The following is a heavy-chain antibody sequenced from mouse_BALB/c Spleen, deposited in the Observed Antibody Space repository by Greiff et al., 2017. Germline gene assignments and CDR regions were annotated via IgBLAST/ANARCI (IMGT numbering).Heavy chain of an antibody. CDR2: IYPGNSDT. Sequence: EVQLQQSGTVLARPGASVKMSCKASGYTFTSYWMHWVKQRPGQGLEWIGAIYPGNSDTSYNQKFKGKAKLTAVTSTSTAYMELSSLTNEDSAVYYCTRPNYRYDEDYAMDYWGQGTSVTVSS. CDR1: GYTFTSYW. D-gene: IGHD2-14*01. J-gene: IGHJ4*01. CDR3: TRPNYRYDEDYAMDY. V-gene: IGHV1-5*01.